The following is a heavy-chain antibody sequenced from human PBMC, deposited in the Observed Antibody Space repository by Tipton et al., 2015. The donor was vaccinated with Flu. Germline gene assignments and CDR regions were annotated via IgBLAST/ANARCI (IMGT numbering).Heavy chain of an antibody. D-gene: IGHD6-13*01. CDR2: IYYSGST. V-gene: IGHV4-59*01. CDR3: ARVSSSSSWSQDWYFDL. Sequence: TLPLTCTVSGGSISSYYWSWIRQPPGKGLEWIGYIYYSGSTNYNPSLKSRVTISVDTSKNQFSLKLSSVTAADTAVYYCARVSSSSSWSQDWYFDLWGRGTLVTVSS. CDR1: GGSISSYY. J-gene: IGHJ2*01.